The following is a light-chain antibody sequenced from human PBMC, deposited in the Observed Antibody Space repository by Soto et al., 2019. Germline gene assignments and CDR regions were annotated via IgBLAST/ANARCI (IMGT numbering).Light chain of an antibody. CDR2: EVS. Sequence: QSALTQPASVSGSPGQSITISCTGTSSDVGGYNYVSWYQQHPGKAPKLMIYEVSNRPSGVSNRFSGSKSGNTASLTISGLQAEDEADYCCSSHTSTSPYVFGTGTKLTVL. CDR1: SSDVGGYNY. V-gene: IGLV2-14*01. J-gene: IGLJ1*01. CDR3: SSHTSTSPYV.